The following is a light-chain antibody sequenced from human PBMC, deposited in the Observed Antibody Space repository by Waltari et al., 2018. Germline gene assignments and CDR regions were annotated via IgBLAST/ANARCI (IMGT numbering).Light chain of an antibody. Sequence: DIQMNQSPFTLSASVGDRVIITCRASQSISNWLAWYQHKPGKAPKLLIYKASTLASGVPSMFIGSGSGTDFSLTISSLQPDDFATYYCQQYNSYSLLTFGGGTKVEIK. CDR3: QQYNSYSLLT. V-gene: IGKV1-5*03. J-gene: IGKJ4*01. CDR2: KAS. CDR1: QSISNW.